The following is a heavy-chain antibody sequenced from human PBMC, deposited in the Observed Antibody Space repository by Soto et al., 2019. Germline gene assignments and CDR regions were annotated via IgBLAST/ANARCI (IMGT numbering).Heavy chain of an antibody. V-gene: IGHV3-11*06. CDR2: ISSSSSYT. J-gene: IGHJ4*02. CDR1: GFTFSDYY. CDR3: ARDSYYDFWSGYYPALYYFDY. D-gene: IGHD3-3*01. Sequence: QVQLVESGGGLVKPGGSLRLSCAASGFTFSDYYMSWIRQAPGKGLEWVSYISSSSSYTNYADSVKGRFTISRDNAKNSLYLQMTSLRAEDTAVYYCARDSYYDFWSGYYPALYYFDYWGQGTLVTVSS.